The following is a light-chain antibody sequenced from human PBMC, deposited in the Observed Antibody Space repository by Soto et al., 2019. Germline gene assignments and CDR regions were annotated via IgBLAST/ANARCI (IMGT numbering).Light chain of an antibody. J-gene: IGKJ4*01. V-gene: IGKV1-33*01. Sequence: DIQMTQSASSLPASVGDTVTISCQASQDISKYLNWFQQKPGKAPKLLIYDVFNVETGVPSRFSGRGSGTDFTLIISNLQPEDFATYYCQQYAQLPITFGGGTKV. CDR1: QDISKY. CDR3: QQYAQLPIT. CDR2: DVF.